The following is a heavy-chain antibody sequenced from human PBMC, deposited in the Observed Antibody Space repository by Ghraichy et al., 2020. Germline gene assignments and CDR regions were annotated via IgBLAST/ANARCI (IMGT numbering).Heavy chain of an antibody. V-gene: IGHV3-53*01. CDR3: ARDRVFCAGNECYYYYNYGMDV. CDR2: IYSGGST. J-gene: IGHJ6*02. CDR1: GFTVSGNY. D-gene: IGHD2-21*01. Sequence: GGSLRLSCAGSGFTVSGNYMTWVRQAPGKGLEWVSIIYSGGSTYYADSVKGRFTISRDNPKNTVYLQMNSLRAEDTAVYFCARDRVFCAGNECYYYYNYGMDVWGQGTTVIVSS.